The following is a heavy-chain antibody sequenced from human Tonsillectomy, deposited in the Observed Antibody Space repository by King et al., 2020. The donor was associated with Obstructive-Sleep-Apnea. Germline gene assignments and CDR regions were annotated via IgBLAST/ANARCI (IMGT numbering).Heavy chain of an antibody. Sequence: VQLAESGAEVKKPGESLKISCKGSGYSFTSYWIGWVRQMPGKGLEWMGIIYPGDSDTRYSPSFQGQVTISADKSISTAYLQWSSLKASDTAMYYCARQGCSSTSCYRDYYYGMDVWGQGTTVTVSS. CDR1: GYSFTSYW. CDR3: ARQGCSSTSCYRDYYYGMDV. J-gene: IGHJ6*02. D-gene: IGHD2-2*01. CDR2: IYPGDSDT. V-gene: IGHV5-51*01.